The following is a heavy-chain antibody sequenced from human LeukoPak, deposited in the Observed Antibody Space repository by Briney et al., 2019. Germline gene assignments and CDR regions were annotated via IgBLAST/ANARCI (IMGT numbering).Heavy chain of an antibody. CDR3: ARVSGYHWESFYDY. Sequence: SETLSLTCAVYGGSFSNYYWSWIRQPPGKGGEWIGYIYYSGSTNYYPSLKSRVTISVDTSKNQFSLKLRSVTGADTAVYYWARVSGYHWESFYDYWGQGTLVTVSS. CDR2: IYYSGST. CDR1: GGSFSNYY. D-gene: IGHD5-12*01. J-gene: IGHJ4*02. V-gene: IGHV4-59*01.